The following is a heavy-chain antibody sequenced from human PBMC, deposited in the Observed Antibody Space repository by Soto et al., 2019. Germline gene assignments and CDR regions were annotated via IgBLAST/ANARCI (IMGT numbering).Heavy chain of an antibody. J-gene: IGHJ5*02. D-gene: IGHD2-2*03. CDR3: ARDRRGYCSSTSCHNWFDP. CDR2: IIPIFGTA. CDR1: GGTFSSYA. Sequence: ASVKVSCKASGGTFSSYAISWVRQAPGQGLEWMGGIIPIFGTANYAQKFQGRVTITADESTSTAYMELSSLRSEDTAVYYCARDRRGYCSSTSCHNWFDPWGQGTLVTVSS. V-gene: IGHV1-69*13.